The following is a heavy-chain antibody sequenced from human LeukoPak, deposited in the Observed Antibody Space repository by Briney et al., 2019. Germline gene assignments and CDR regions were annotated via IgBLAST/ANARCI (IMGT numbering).Heavy chain of an antibody. CDR2: ISSSSSTI. CDR3: ARQEVVMIGTHNAFDI. V-gene: IGHV3-48*01. Sequence: GGSLRLSCAASGFTFSSYSMNWVRQAPGKGLERVSYISSSSSTIYYADSVKGRFTISRDNAKNSLYLQMNSLRAEDTAVYYCARQEVVMIGTHNAFDIWGQGTMVTVSS. CDR1: GFTFSSYS. J-gene: IGHJ3*02. D-gene: IGHD2-21*01.